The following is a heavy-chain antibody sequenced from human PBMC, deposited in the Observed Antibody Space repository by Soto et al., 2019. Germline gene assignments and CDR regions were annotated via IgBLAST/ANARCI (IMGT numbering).Heavy chain of an antibody. D-gene: IGHD6-13*01. J-gene: IGHJ4*02. V-gene: IGHV3-74*01. CDR1: GFTFSSYW. CDR2: INSDGSST. Sequence: GGSLRLSCAASGFTFSSYWMHWVRQAPGKGLVWVSRINSDGSSTSYADSVKGRFTISRDNAKNTLYLQMNSLRAEDTAVYYCACSIAAAGHIDYWGQGTLVTVSS. CDR3: ACSIAAAGHIDY.